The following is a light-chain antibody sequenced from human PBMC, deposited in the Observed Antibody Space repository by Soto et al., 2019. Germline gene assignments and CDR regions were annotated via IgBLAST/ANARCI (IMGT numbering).Light chain of an antibody. Sequence: EVVMTQSPGTLSVSTGEGATLSCRASHSVDSNLAWYQQKPGQAPRLLMYGAATRPSGIPARFSGSGSGTEFTLTISSLQPEDFAVYYCQQYGSSHLTFGQGTKVDIK. J-gene: IGKJ1*01. CDR1: HSVDSN. CDR3: QQYGSSHLT. V-gene: IGKV3D-15*02. CDR2: GAA.